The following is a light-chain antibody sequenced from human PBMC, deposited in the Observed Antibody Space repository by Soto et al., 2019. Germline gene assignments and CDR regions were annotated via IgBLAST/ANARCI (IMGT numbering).Light chain of an antibody. Sequence: QSVLTQPPSASGTPGQRVTFSCSGSSSNIGSNTVNWYQQLPGTAPKLLIYSNNQRPAGVPDRFSGSRSATSASLAISGLQSEDEADYYCATWDDSLNGPVFGGGTKLTVL. J-gene: IGLJ2*01. CDR2: SNN. V-gene: IGLV1-44*01. CDR3: ATWDDSLNGPV. CDR1: SSNIGSNT.